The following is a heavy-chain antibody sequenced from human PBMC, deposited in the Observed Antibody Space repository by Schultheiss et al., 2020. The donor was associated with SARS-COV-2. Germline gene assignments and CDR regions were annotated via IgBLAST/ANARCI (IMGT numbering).Heavy chain of an antibody. D-gene: IGHD3-22*01. V-gene: IGHV4-59*12. J-gene: IGHJ5*02. CDR2: IYHSGST. Sequence: SETLSLTCTVSGGSISSYYWSWIRQPAGKGLEWIGYIYHSGSTYYNPSLKSRVTISVDRSKNQFSLKLSSVTAADTAVYYCAREGDSSGYYLYNWFDPWGQGTLVTVSS. CDR3: AREGDSSGYYLYNWFDP. CDR1: GGSISSYY.